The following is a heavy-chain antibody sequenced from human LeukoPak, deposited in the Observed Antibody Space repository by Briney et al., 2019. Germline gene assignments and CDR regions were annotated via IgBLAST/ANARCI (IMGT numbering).Heavy chain of an antibody. J-gene: IGHJ5*02. CDR3: ARAHRRGYYDFWSGYWEDNWFDP. CDR1: GYTFTSYG. Sequence: GASVKVSCKASGYTFTSYGISWVRQAPGQGLEWMGWISAYNGNTNYAQKLQGRVTMTTDTSTSTAYMELRSLRSDDTAVYYCARAHRRGYYDFWSGYWEDNWFDPWGQGTLVTVSS. V-gene: IGHV1-18*01. CDR2: ISAYNGNT. D-gene: IGHD3-3*01.